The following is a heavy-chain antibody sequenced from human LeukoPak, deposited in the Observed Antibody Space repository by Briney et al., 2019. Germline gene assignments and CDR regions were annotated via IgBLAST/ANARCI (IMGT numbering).Heavy chain of an antibody. CDR3: AREGDYNSGYDYFDF. CDR2: ISAYNGIT. D-gene: IGHD5-18*01. V-gene: IGHV1-18*01. CDR1: GYTFNGYG. J-gene: IGHJ4*02. Sequence: ASVKVSCKASGYTFNGYGISWVRQAPGQGLERMGWISAYNGITNYAQKMEGRVTMTTDTPTSTAYMELRSLTSDDTAVYYCAREGDYNSGYDYFDFWGQGTLVTVSS.